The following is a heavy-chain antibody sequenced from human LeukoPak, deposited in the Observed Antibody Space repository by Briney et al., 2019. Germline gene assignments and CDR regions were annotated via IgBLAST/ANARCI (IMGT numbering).Heavy chain of an antibody. V-gene: IGHV3-23*01. CDR1: GFTFSSYA. CDR3: AKDLGGVGRRGAFDI. CDR2: ISGSGGST. Sequence: PGGSLRLSCAASGFTFSSYAMSWVRQAPGKGLEWVSAISGSGGSTYYADSVKGRFTISRDNSKNTLYLQMNSLRAEDTAVYYWAKDLGGVGRRGAFDIWGQGTMVTVSS. D-gene: IGHD1-26*01. J-gene: IGHJ3*02.